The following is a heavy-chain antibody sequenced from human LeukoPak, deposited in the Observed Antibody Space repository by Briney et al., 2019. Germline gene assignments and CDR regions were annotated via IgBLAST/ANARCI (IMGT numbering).Heavy chain of an antibody. CDR1: GFTFSSYW. V-gene: IGHV3-7*01. D-gene: IGHD5-18*01. Sequence: QPGGSLRLSCAASGFTFSSYWMSWVRQAPGKGLEWVANIKKDGSEKYYVDSVKGRFTISRDNAKTSLHLQMNSLRAEDTAVYYCARDLSGVTGYTYGRGIDYWGQGTLVTVSS. CDR2: IKKDGSEK. J-gene: IGHJ4*02. CDR3: ARDLSGVTGYTYGRGIDY.